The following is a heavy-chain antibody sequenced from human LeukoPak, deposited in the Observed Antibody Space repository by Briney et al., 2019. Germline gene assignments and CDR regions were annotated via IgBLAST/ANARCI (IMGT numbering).Heavy chain of an antibody. CDR2: ISSNGGST. D-gene: IGHD1-26*01. Sequence: GGSLRLSCAASGFTFSSYAMHWVRQAPGKGLEYVSAISSNGGSTYYANSVKGRFTISRDNSKNTLYLQMGSLRAEDMAVYYCARDGRGSYPIYYFVYWGQGTLVTVSS. J-gene: IGHJ4*02. CDR1: GFTFSSYA. V-gene: IGHV3-64*01. CDR3: ARDGRGSYPIYYFVY.